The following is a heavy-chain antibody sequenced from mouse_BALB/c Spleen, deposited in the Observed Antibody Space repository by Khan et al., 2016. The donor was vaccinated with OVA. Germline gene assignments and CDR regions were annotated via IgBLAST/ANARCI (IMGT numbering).Heavy chain of an antibody. J-gene: IGHJ2*01. D-gene: IGHD1-1*01. CDR3: ARIYGGDFDY. Sequence: EVKLLESGPGLVKPSQSLSLTCTVTGYSITSDYAWNWIRQFPGNNLDWMGYISKSGNTKYNPSRKSRISITRDTSKNQFFLQLNSVTIEDTATYYCARIYGGDFDYWGQGTTLTVSS. CDR1: GYSITSDYA. V-gene: IGHV3-2*02. CDR2: ISKSGNT.